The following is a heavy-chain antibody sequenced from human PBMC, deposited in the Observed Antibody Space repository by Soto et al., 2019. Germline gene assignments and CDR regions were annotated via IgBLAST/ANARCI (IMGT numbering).Heavy chain of an antibody. CDR3: ARAPVDTAMAYNWFDP. CDR2: IKQDGSEK. J-gene: IGHJ5*02. V-gene: IGHV3-7*04. D-gene: IGHD5-18*01. CDR1: GFTFISYW. Sequence: GGSLRLSCAASGFTFISYWMSWVRQAPWKGLEWVANIKQDGSEKYYVDSVKGRFTISRDNAKNSLYLQMNSLRAEDTAVYYCARAPVDTAMAYNWFDPWGQGTLVTVSS.